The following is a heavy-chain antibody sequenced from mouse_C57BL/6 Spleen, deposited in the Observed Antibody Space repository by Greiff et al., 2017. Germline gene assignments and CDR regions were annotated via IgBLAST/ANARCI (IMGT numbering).Heavy chain of an antibody. D-gene: IGHD1-1*01. V-gene: IGHV1-72*01. Sequence: QVHVKQSGAELVKPGASVKLSCKASGYTFTSYCMHWVKQRPGRGLEWIGRIDPNSGGTKYNEKFKSKATLTVDKPSSTAYMQLSSLTSEDPAGYSCARGVDYGSSNYYSMDYWGQGTSVTVSS. CDR2: IDPNSGGT. CDR1: GYTFTSYC. J-gene: IGHJ4*01. CDR3: ARGVDYGSSNYYSMDY.